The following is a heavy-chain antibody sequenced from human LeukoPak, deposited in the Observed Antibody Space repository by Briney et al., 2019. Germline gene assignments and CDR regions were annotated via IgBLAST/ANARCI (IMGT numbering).Heavy chain of an antibody. J-gene: IGHJ4*02. CDR2: ISAYNGNT. CDR1: GYTFTSYG. D-gene: IGHD3-3*01. CDR3: ARDSPSSDTIGFDY. Sequence: ASVKVSCKASGYTFTSYGISWVRQSPGQGLEWMGWISAYNGNTNYAQKLQGRVTMTTDTSTSTAYMELRSLRSDDTAVYYCARDSPSSDTIGFDYWGQGTLVTVSS. V-gene: IGHV1-18*01.